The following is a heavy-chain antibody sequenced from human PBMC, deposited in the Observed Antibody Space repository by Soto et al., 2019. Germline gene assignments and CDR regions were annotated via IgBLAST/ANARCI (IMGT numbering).Heavy chain of an antibody. D-gene: IGHD6-13*01. Sequence: QVQLAQSGAEVKKPGASVKVSCKASGYTFTSYGITWVRQAPGQGLEWMAWINPYNGNTKYAEKFLGRVTVTTDTSTATAYMEVRSLTSDDTAVFYCVRVGLGLAAPRVWPYWGQGTPVTVSS. CDR1: GYTFTSYG. CDR3: VRVGLGLAAPRVWPY. J-gene: IGHJ4*02. V-gene: IGHV1-18*01. CDR2: INPYNGNT.